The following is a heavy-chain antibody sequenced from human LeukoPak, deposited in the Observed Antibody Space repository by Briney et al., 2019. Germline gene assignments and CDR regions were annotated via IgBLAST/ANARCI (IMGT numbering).Heavy chain of an antibody. CDR3: ARRDQYVSSDS. D-gene: IGHD3-16*01. CDR2: ISHSGNT. Sequence: PSETLSLSCSVSGGSTSSYYWNWIRQPPGKGLEWIGYISHSGNTNYNPSLKSRVTISEDTSKTQFSLKLTSVTAADTAVYYCARRDQYVSSDSWGQGTLVTVSS. CDR1: GGSTSSYY. J-gene: IGHJ4*02. V-gene: IGHV4-59*08.